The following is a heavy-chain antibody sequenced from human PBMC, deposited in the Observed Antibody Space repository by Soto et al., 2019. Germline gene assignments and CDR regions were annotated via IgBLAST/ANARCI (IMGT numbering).Heavy chain of an antibody. V-gene: IGHV1-18*01. CDR1: GYIFVNYG. J-gene: IGHJ6*02. D-gene: IGHD3-16*01. CDR3: VMVDNYVSPTPQDV. CDR2: ISPYTGNT. Sequence: QVQLVQSGDEVKKPGASVKVCCNASGYIFVNYGIAWVRQAPGQGLEWMGWISPYTGNTHSATKIQGRLTMTTDTSTSTAYMDLGSLTSDDTAVYYCVMVDNYVSPTPQDVWGQGTTVTVSS.